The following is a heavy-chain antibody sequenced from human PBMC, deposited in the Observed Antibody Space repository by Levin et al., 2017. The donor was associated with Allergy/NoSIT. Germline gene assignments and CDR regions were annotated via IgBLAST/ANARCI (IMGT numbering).Heavy chain of an antibody. Sequence: GGSLRLSCTASGFSFSIYSMTWVRRAPGKGLEWISYISSSSSTILYRDSVKGRFTISRDNAKNSLYLQMNSLRDEDTAVYYCVAYCGGACYRGAYWGQGTLVTVSS. D-gene: IGHD2-21*02. CDR3: VAYCGGACYRGAY. CDR1: GFSFSIYS. CDR2: ISSSSSTI. J-gene: IGHJ4*02. V-gene: IGHV3-48*02.